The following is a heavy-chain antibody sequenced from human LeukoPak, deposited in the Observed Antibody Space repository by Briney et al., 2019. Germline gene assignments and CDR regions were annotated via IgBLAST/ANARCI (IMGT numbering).Heavy chain of an antibody. Sequence: LTGGSLRLSCAASGFTFSSYSMNWVRQAPGKGLEWVSVLYSGDNTYYADSVKGRFTISRDNSKNTLYLQMNSLRAEDTAVYYCARVRSYGSGFDYWGQGTLVTVSS. CDR2: LYSGDNT. CDR1: GFTFSSYS. V-gene: IGHV3-53*01. J-gene: IGHJ4*02. D-gene: IGHD3-10*01. CDR3: ARVRSYGSGFDY.